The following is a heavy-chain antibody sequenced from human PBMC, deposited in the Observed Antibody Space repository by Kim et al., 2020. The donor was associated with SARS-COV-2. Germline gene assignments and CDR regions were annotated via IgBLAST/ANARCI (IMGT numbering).Heavy chain of an antibody. CDR2: IHYPGST. V-gene: IGHV4-61*01. CDR3: ARDYYHSSLSMDV. J-gene: IGHJ6*02. D-gene: IGHD3-22*01. CDR1: GGSVSSVSYY. Sequence: SETLSLTCTVSGGSVSSVSYYWSWVRQPPGKGLEWIGHIHYPGSTYYNPSLKGRVTISVDTSKNQFSLEMSSVTAADTAVYYCARDYYHSSLSMDVWGQG.